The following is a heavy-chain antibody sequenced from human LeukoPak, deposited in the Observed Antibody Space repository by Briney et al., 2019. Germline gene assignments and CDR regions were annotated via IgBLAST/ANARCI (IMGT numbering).Heavy chain of an antibody. CDR1: GDSVGSKS. CDR3: SVAGS. J-gene: IGHJ4*02. D-gene: IGHD2-15*01. CDR2: IYTSGRT. Sequence: SSETLSLTCTVTVSGDSVGSKSWSWLRQPPGKGLEWIGYIYTSGRTSYKPSLRSRVTISVDTSKNQFSLTLSSVTAADTAVYYCSVAGSWGQGTLVTVSS. V-gene: IGHV4-4*09.